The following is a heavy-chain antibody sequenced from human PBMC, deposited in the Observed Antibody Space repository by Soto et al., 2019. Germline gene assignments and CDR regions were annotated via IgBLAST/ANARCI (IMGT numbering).Heavy chain of an antibody. Sequence: ASVKVSCKASGYTFTSYGISWVRQAPGQGLEWMGWISAYSGGTNYAQKFQGWVTMTRDTSISTAYMELSRLRSDDTAVYYCAGLAGYCISTSCPDPYYYGMDVWGQGTTVTVSS. CDR3: AGLAGYCISTSCPDPYYYGMDV. D-gene: IGHD2-2*01. J-gene: IGHJ6*02. CDR1: GYTFTSYG. CDR2: ISAYSGGT. V-gene: IGHV1-2*04.